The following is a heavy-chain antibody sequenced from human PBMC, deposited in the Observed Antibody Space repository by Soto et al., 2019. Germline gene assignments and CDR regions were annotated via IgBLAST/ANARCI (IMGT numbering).Heavy chain of an antibody. CDR1: GDSISTVDYF. Sequence: SETLSLTCSVSGDSISTVDYFWAWIRQPPGQALEYIGYIYKSTTTYYNPSFESRVAISLDTSKSQFSLTVTSVTAADTALYFCARGRYCLTGRCFPNWFDSWGQGTLVTVSS. V-gene: IGHV4-30-4*01. CDR3: ARGRYCLTGRCFPNWFDS. D-gene: IGHD2-15*01. J-gene: IGHJ5*01. CDR2: IYKSTTT.